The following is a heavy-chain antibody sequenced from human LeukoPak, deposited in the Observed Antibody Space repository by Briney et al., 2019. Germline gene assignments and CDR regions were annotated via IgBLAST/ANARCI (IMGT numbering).Heavy chain of an antibody. D-gene: IGHD6-19*01. CDR2: ISYDGSNK. V-gene: IGHV3-30-3*01. Sequence: GGSLRLSCAASGFTFSSYAMHWDRQAPGKGLEWVAVISYDGSNKYYADSVKGRFTISRDNSKNTLYLQMNSLRAEDTAVYYCARERRDSSGWYRFPYYYYYGMDVWGQGTTVTVSS. CDR1: GFTFSSYA. J-gene: IGHJ6*02. CDR3: ARERRDSSGWYRFPYYYYYGMDV.